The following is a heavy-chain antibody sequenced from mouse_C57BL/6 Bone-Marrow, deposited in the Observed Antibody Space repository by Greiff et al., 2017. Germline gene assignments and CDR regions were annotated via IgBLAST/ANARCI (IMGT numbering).Heavy chain of an antibody. D-gene: IGHD2-2*01. J-gene: IGHJ4*01. V-gene: IGHV1-5*01. CDR3: TRSPMVTTGYYAMDY. Sequence: VQLQQSGTVLARPGASVKMSCKTSGYTFTSYWMHWVKQRPGQGLEWIGAIYPGNSDTSYNQKFKGKAKLTAVTSASTAYMELSSLTNEDSAVYYCTRSPMVTTGYYAMDYWGQGTSVTVSS. CDR2: IYPGNSDT. CDR1: GYTFTSYW.